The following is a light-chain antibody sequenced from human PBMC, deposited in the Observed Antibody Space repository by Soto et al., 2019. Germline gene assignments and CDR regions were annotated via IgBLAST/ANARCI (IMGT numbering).Light chain of an antibody. Sequence: EIVMTQSPVTLSVSPGERVTLSCRASQSVSSNLAWYQQKPGQAPRLLIYGASNRATGIPDRFSGSGSGTDFTLTISRLEPEDFAVYYCQQYGSSPPWTFGQGTKVDIK. V-gene: IGKV3-20*01. CDR1: QSVSSN. J-gene: IGKJ1*01. CDR3: QQYGSSPPWT. CDR2: GAS.